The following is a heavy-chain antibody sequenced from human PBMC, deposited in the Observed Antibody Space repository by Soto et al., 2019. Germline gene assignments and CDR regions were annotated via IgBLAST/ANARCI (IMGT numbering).Heavy chain of an antibody. J-gene: IGHJ4*02. CDR3: ARYGWNGLDY. CDR2: IYYSGST. CDR1: GGSISSSSYY. D-gene: IGHD1-1*01. Sequence: QLQLQESGPGLVKPSETLSLTCTVSGGSISSSSYYWGWIRQPPGKGLEWIGSIYYSGSTYYNPSHESRVTISVDTSKNQFSLKLSSVTAADTAVYYCARYGWNGLDYWGQGTLVTVSS. V-gene: IGHV4-39*01.